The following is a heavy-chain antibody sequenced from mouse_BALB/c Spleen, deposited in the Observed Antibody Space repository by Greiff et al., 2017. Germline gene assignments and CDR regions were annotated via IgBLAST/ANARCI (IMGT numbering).Heavy chain of an antibody. CDR3: ARGLYDYFDY. V-gene: IGHV5-6-5*01. CDR1: GFTFSSYA. Sequence: EVQVVESGGGLVKPGGSLKLSCAASGFTFSSYAMSWVRQTPEKRLEWVASISSGGSTYYPDSVKGRFTISRDNARNILYLQMSSLRSEDTAMYYCARGLYDYFDYWGQGTTLTVSS. D-gene: IGHD2-3*01. J-gene: IGHJ2*01. CDR2: ISSGGST.